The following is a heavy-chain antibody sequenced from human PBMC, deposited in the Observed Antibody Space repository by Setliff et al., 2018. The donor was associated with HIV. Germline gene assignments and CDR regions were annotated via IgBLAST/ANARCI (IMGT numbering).Heavy chain of an antibody. Sequence: ASVKVSCKASGGSLNNYAISWVRQAPGQGLEWMGGIIPIFGTTTYAQKFQDRVTITTDESTTTFCMELSSLRSEDTALYFCARDLNDRWLQQYWFFDLWGRGTQVTVSS. CDR3: ARDLNDRWLQQYWFFDL. CDR2: IIPIFGTT. CDR1: GGSLNNYA. V-gene: IGHV1-69*05. J-gene: IGHJ2*01. D-gene: IGHD5-12*01.